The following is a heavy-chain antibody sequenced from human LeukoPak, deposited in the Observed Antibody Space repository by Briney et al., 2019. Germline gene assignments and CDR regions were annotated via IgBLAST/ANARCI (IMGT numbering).Heavy chain of an antibody. CDR3: ARDIPSDLAVAVDYYGMDV. Sequence: ASVKVSCKASGYTFTGYYMHWVRQAPGQGLEWMGWINPNSSGTNYAQKFQGRVTMTRDTSISTAYMELSRLRSDDTAVNYCARDIPSDLAVAVDYYGMDVWGQGTTVTVSS. CDR1: GYTFTGYY. D-gene: IGHD6-19*01. V-gene: IGHV1-2*02. J-gene: IGHJ6*02. CDR2: INPNSSGT.